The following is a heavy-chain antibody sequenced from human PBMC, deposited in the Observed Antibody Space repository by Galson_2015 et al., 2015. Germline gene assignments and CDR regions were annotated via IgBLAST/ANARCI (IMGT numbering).Heavy chain of an antibody. D-gene: IGHD2-2*01. CDR3: ARRIWDYCSSTSCYSDYYYMDV. J-gene: IGHJ6*03. Sequence: QSGAEVKKPGESLKISCKGSGYSFTSYWIGWVRQMPGKGLEWMGIIYPGDSDTRYSPSFQGQVTISADKSISTAYLQWSSLKASDTAMYYWARRIWDYCSSTSCYSDYYYMDVWGKGTTVPVSS. CDR1: GYSFTSYW. V-gene: IGHV5-51*01. CDR2: IYPGDSDT.